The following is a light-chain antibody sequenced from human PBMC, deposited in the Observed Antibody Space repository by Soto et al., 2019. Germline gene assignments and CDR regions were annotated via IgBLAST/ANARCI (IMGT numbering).Light chain of an antibody. V-gene: IGKV1-8*01. CDR3: QQSYSTPQT. Sequence: AIRITQSPSSLSASTGDRVTITCRASQGISSYLAWYQQKPGKAPKLLIYAASTLQSGVPSRFSGSGSGTDFTLTISCLQSEDFATYYCQQSYSTPQTFGQGTKVDIK. CDR2: AAS. J-gene: IGKJ1*01. CDR1: QGISSY.